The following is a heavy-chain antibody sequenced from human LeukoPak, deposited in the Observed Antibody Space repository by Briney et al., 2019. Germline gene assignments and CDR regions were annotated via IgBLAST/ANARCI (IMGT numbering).Heavy chain of an antibody. J-gene: IGHJ4*02. CDR1: GGSISSYY. CDR2: IYYSGST. D-gene: IGHD4-17*01. Sequence: PSETLSLTCTVPGGSISSYYWSWIRQPPGKGLEWIGYIYYSGSTNYNPSLKSRVTISVDTSKNQFSLKLSSVTAADTAVYYCARAWDYYGSFDYWGQGTLVTVSS. CDR3: ARAWDYYGSFDY. V-gene: IGHV4-59*01.